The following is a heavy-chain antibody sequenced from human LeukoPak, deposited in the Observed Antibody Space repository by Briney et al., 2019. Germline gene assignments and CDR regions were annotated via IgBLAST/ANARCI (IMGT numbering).Heavy chain of an antibody. CDR2: ISGSGGDT. Sequence: GGSLRLSCAASGFTFSSYAMGWVRQAPGKGLEWVSGISGSGGDTNYADSVKGRFTISRDNSKNTLYLQMNSLRAEDTAVYYCAKAPSAIVGAPLFWGQGTLVAVSS. V-gene: IGHV3-23*01. J-gene: IGHJ4*02. CDR3: AKAPSAIVGAPLF. CDR1: GFTFSSYA. D-gene: IGHD1-26*01.